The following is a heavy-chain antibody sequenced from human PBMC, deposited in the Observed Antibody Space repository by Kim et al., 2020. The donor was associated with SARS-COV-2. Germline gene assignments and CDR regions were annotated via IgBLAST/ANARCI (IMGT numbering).Heavy chain of an antibody. D-gene: IGHD1-1*01. J-gene: IGHJ4*02. Sequence: TNYAQKFQGRAPMTRDTSVSTAYMELSRLRADDTAVYYCARVTGKGYFDYWGQGTLVTVSS. CDR2: T. CDR3: ARVTGKGYFDY. V-gene: IGHV1-2*02.